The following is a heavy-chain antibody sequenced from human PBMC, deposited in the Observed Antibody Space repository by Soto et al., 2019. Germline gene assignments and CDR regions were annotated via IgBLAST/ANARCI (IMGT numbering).Heavy chain of an antibody. Sequence: SETLSLTCGVHGRSLSGDYWSWIRRPPGKGLEWIGEINGNGNTNYNPSLKSRVTISADTSKSQFSLKVSSVTAADTAIYYCARNGYYAIDYWGQGILVTV. CDR1: GRSLSGDY. V-gene: IGHV4-34*01. D-gene: IGHD2-8*01. CDR2: INGNGNT. CDR3: ARNGYYAIDY. J-gene: IGHJ4*02.